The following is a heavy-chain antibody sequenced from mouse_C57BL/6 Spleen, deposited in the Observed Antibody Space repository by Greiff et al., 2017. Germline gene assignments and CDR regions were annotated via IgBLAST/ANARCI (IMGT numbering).Heavy chain of an antibody. CDR3: APTVVAPLDY. D-gene: IGHD1-1*01. CDR2: INPNNGGT. CDR1: GYTFTDYY. V-gene: IGHV1-26*01. J-gene: IGHJ4*01. Sequence: VQLQQSGPELVKPGASVKISCKASGYTFTDYYMNWVKQSHGKSLEWIGDINPNNGGTSYNQKFKGKATLTVDKSSSTAYMELRSLTSEDSAVYYCAPTVVAPLDYWGQGTSVTVSS.